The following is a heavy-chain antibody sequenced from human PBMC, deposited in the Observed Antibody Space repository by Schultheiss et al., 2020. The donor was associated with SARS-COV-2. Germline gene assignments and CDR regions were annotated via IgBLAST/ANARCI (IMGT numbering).Heavy chain of an antibody. J-gene: IGHJ3*02. CDR1: GGSISSGSYY. V-gene: IGHV4-61*02. Sequence: SETLSLTCTVSGGSISSGSYYWGWIRQPAGKGLEWIGRIYTSGSTNYNPSLKSRVTISVDKSKNQFSLKLSSVTAADTAVYYCARESKGYGDAFDIWGQGTMVTVSS. CDR3: ARESKGYGDAFDI. CDR2: IYTSGST. D-gene: IGHD1-1*01.